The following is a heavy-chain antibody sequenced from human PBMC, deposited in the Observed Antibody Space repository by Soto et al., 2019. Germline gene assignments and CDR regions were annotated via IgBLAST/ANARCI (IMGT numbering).Heavy chain of an antibody. CDR3: ARGGYSSGWYEGNY. V-gene: IGHV4-59*01. CDR1: GGSISSYY. CDR2: IYYSGST. Sequence: QVQLQESGPGLVKPSETLSLTCTVSGGSISSYYWSWIRQPPGKGLEWIGYIYYSGSTNYNPSLKSRVTISVDTSKNQFSLKLSSVTAADTAVYYCARGGYSSGWYEGNYWGQGTLVTVSS. J-gene: IGHJ4*02. D-gene: IGHD6-19*01.